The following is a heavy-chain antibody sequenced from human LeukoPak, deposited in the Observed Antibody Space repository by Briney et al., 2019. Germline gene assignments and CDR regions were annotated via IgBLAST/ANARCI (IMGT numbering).Heavy chain of an antibody. V-gene: IGHV3-74*01. CDR1: GFTFSSYW. D-gene: IGHD3-3*01. Sequence: PGGSLRLSRAASGFTFSSYWMHWVRQAPGKGLVWVSCVISDGSTTSYADCVKGRFTISRDNAENTLYVQMNSLRAEGTAVYYCASDFWCGYYTPMGANYWGQGTLVTVSS. CDR3: ASDFWCGYYTPMGANY. CDR2: VISDGSTT. J-gene: IGHJ4*02.